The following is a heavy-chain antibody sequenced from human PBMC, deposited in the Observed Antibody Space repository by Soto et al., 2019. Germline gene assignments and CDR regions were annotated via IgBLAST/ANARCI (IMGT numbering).Heavy chain of an antibody. CDR1: GYSFTSYW. CDR2: IDPSDSYT. Sequence: PGESLKISGKGSGYSFTSYWISWVRQMPGKGLEWMGRIDPSDSYTNYSPSFQGHVTISADKSISTAYLQWSSLKASDTAMYYCARGELGYCSSTSCYPDYWGQGTLVTVSS. D-gene: IGHD2-2*01. CDR3: ARGELGYCSSTSCYPDY. J-gene: IGHJ4*02. V-gene: IGHV5-10-1*01.